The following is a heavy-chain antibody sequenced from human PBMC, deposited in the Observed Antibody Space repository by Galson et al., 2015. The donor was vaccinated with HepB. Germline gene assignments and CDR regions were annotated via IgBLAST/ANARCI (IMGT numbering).Heavy chain of an antibody. CDR1: GFILSRYW. D-gene: IGHD2/OR15-2a*01. CDR2: IKQDGSAI. Sequence: SVRLSCAASGFILSRYWMSWVRQAPGKGLEWVANIKQDGSAIFYMDYVKGRFTISRDNAKNSLYLQMNNLGAEDTAVYYCARYTAGNTFGNWGQGTLVTVSS. CDR3: ARYTAGNTFGN. J-gene: IGHJ4*02. V-gene: IGHV3-7*01.